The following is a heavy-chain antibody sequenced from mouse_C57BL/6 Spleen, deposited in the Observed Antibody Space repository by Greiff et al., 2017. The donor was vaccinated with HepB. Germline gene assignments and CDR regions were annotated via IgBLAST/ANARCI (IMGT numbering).Heavy chain of an antibody. Sequence: VQLQQSGAELARPGASVKMSCKASGYTFTSYTMHWVKQRPGQGLEWIGYINPSSGYTKYNQKFKDKATLTADKSSSTAYMKLSSLTSEDSAVYYCARVESSSPLAYWGQGTLVTVSA. V-gene: IGHV1-4*01. D-gene: IGHD1-1*01. J-gene: IGHJ3*01. CDR1: GYTFTSYT. CDR3: ARVESSSPLAY. CDR2: INPSSGYT.